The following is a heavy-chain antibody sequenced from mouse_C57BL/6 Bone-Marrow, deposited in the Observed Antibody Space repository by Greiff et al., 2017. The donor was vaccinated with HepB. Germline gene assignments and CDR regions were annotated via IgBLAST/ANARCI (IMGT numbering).Heavy chain of an antibody. CDR2: ISSGGSYT. J-gene: IGHJ3*01. CDR1: GFTFSSYG. Sequence: EVQRVESGGDLVKPGGSLKLSCAASGFTFSSYGMSWVRQTPDKRLEWVATISSGGSYTYYPDSVKGRFTISRDNAKNTLYLQMSSLKSEDTAMYYCARAGKRRHWFAFCGQGTRVTVSA. D-gene: IGHD3-2*01. V-gene: IGHV5-6*01. CDR3: ARAGKRRHWFAF.